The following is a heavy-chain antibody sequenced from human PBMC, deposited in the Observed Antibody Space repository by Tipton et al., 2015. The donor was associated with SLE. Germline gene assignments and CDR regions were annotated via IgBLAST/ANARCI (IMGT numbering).Heavy chain of an antibody. CDR2: IHTSTGKP. V-gene: IGHV7-4-1*02. CDR1: GYTFTNYA. J-gene: IGHJ5*02. D-gene: IGHD2-15*01. CDR3: AREFRSPTWPPGAFDP. Sequence: RLVQSGSELKKPGASVKVSCKASGYTFTNYAMNWVRQAPGQGLEWMGWIHTSTGKPTYAQGLTGRFVFSLDTSVSTAYLQISSLEAEDTAVYFCAREFRSPTWPPGAFDPWGQGTLVTVSS.